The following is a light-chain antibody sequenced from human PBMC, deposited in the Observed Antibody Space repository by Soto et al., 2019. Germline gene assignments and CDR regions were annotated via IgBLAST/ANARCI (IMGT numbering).Light chain of an antibody. CDR2: AES. J-gene: IGKJ1*01. CDR1: QGISNY. V-gene: IGKV1-8*01. CDR3: QQYSSYPWT. Sequence: AIRMTQSPSSLSASTGDRVTITCRANQGISNYLVCYQQQPGKAPKILIPAESTLQSGVSSRFSGSGSGTDFTISISRLQSEDFATSYCQQYSSYPWTFGQGTKVEV.